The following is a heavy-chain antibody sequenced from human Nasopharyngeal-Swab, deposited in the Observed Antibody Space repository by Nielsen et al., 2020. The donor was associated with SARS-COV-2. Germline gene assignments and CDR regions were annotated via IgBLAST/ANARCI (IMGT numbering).Heavy chain of an antibody. CDR3: ARGGDWRFDP. CDR2: VHRNGTT. J-gene: IGHJ5*02. D-gene: IGHD2-21*02. V-gene: IGHV4-4*02. Sequence: WIRQPPGKGLEWIGEVHRNGTTNCNPTLKSRVTISVDKSKNNFSLKLNSVTAADTALYYCARGGDWRFDPWGQGTLVTVSS.